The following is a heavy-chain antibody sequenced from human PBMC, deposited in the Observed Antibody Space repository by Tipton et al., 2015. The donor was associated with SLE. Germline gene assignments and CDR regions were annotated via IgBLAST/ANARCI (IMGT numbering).Heavy chain of an antibody. CDR3: ARGKYYFDY. D-gene: IGHD2/OR15-2a*01. CDR2: IKEDGSEK. V-gene: IGHV3-7*01. J-gene: IGHJ4*02. Sequence: SLRLSCAASTYTVIVDDVSWVRQAPGKGLEWVANIKEDGSEKHYVDSVKDRLTISRDNAKNSLYLQMNSLRAEDTAVYYCARGKYYFDYWGQGALVTVSS. CDR1: TYTVIVDD.